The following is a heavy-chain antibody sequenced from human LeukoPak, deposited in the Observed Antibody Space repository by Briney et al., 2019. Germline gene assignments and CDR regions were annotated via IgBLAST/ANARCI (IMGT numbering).Heavy chain of an antibody. V-gene: IGHV4-61*02. CDR3: ARDGSYGDYSHFDY. J-gene: IGHJ4*02. Sequence: SETLSLTCTVSGGSISSGSYYWSWIRQPAGKGLEWIGRIYTSGSTNYNPSLKSRVTISVDTSKNQFSLKLSSVPAADTAVYYCARDGSYGDYSHFDYWGQGTLVTVSS. CDR1: GGSISSGSYY. D-gene: IGHD4-17*01. CDR2: IYTSGST.